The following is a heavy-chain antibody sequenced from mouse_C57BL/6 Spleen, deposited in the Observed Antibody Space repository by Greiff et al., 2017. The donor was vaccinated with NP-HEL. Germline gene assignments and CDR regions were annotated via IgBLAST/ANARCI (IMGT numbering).Heavy chain of an antibody. V-gene: IGHV1-80*01. CDR2: IYPGDGDT. J-gene: IGHJ4*01. D-gene: IGHD3-3*01. CDR3: AREGQLRPHYYDMDY. Sequence: VQLQESGAELVKPGASVKISCKASGYAFSSYWMNWVKQRPGKGLEWIGQIYPGDGDTNYNGKFKGKATLTADTSSSTAYKQLSSMTSEDTAVYFSAREGQLRPHYYDMDYWGQGTSVTVSS. CDR1: GYAFSSYW.